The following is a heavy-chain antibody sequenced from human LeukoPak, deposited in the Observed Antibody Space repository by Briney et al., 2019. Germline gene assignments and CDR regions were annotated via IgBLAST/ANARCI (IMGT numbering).Heavy chain of an antibody. J-gene: IGHJ6*03. CDR3: ARDSAVGSSNYMDV. V-gene: IGHV4-39*02. CDR2: IYYSGST. D-gene: IGHD6-6*01. Sequence: SETLSLTCTVSGGSISSSSYYWGWIRQPPGKGLEWIGSIYYSGSTYYNPSLKSRVTISVDTSKNQFSLKLSSVTAADTAVYYCARDSAVGSSNYMDVWGKGTTVTVSS. CDR1: GGSISSSSYY.